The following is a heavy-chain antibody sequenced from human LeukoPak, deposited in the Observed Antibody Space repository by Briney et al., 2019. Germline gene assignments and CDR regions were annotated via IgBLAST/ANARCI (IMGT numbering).Heavy chain of an antibody. CDR1: GGSFSGYY. V-gene: IGHV4-34*01. J-gene: IGHJ4*02. CDR3: ARGGEWFSFDY. CDR2: INHSGST. D-gene: IGHD3-3*01. Sequence: SETLSLTCAVYGGSFSGYYWSWIRQPPGKGLEWIGEINHSGSTNYNPSLKSRVTISVDTSKNQFSLKLSSETAADTAVYYCARGGEWFSFDYWGQGTLVTVSS.